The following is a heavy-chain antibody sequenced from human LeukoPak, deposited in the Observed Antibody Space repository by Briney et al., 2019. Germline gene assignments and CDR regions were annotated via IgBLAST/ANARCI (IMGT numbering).Heavy chain of an antibody. V-gene: IGHV4-30-4*01. Sequence: SQTLSLTCTVSGGSISSGDYYWSWIRQPPGKGLEWIGYTYYSGSTYYNPSLKSRVTISVDTSKNQFSLKLSSVTAADTAVYYCAREDYDSSGLKFDPWGQGTLVTVSS. CDR1: GGSISSGDYY. CDR2: TYYSGST. J-gene: IGHJ5*02. D-gene: IGHD3-22*01. CDR3: AREDYDSSGLKFDP.